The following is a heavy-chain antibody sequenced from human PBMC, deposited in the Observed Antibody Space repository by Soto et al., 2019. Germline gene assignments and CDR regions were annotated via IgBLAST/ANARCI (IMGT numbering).Heavy chain of an antibody. CDR3: AREPITYSSGWRGLYYFDY. D-gene: IGHD6-19*01. Sequence: SVQVSCNASGCPSSGYAISWTRPAPGQGLEWMGGIIPIFVTANYAQKFQGRVTITADEATSTAYVELSSLRSEDTAVYYCAREPITYSSGWRGLYYFDYWGQGTLVTVSS. CDR2: IIPIFVTA. V-gene: IGHV1-69*13. CDR1: GCPSSGYA. J-gene: IGHJ4*02.